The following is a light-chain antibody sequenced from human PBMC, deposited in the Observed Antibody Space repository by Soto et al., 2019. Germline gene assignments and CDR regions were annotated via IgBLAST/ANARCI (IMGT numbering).Light chain of an antibody. V-gene: IGKV3-15*01. J-gene: IGKJ2*01. CDR2: GAS. CDR3: QQYNNWPPMYT. CDR1: QSVSSN. Sequence: EIVMTQSPATLSVSPGERTTLACRTSQSVSSNLAWYQQKPGLAPRLLIYGASTRATAIPARCSGGVSGTEFPLTLSSLQSEDFAVYYCQQYNNWPPMYTFGQGTKLEIK.